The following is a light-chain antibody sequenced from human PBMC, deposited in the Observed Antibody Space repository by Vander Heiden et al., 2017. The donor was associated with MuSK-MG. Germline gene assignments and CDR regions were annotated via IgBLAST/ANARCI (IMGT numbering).Light chain of an antibody. CDR1: SNIVGNQG. V-gene: IGLV10-54*02. Sequence: AGLTQPPSVSKGLRQTATLTCTGNSNIVGNQGAPWLQQHQGHPPKLLSYRNNNRPSGISERFSASRSGNTASLTITGLQPEDEADYYCSAWDSSLSALVFGGGTKLTVL. CDR3: SAWDSSLSALV. J-gene: IGLJ2*01. CDR2: RNN.